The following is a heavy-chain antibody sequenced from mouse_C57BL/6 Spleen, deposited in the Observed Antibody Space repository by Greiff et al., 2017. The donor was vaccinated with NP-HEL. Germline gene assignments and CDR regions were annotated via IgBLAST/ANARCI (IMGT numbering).Heavy chain of an antibody. J-gene: IGHJ3*01. CDR3: TRDYYGSSFAY. V-gene: IGHV1-15*01. Sequence: VQLHQSGAELVRPGASVTLSCKASGYTFTDYEMHWVKQTPVHGLEWIGAIDPETGGTAYNQKFKGKAILTADKSSSTAYMELRSLTSEDSAVYYCTRDYYGSSFAYWGQGTLVTVSA. D-gene: IGHD1-1*01. CDR2: IDPETGGT. CDR1: GYTFTDYE.